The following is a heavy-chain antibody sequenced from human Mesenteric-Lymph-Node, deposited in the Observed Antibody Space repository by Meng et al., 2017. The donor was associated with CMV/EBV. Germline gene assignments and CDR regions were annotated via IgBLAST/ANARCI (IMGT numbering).Heavy chain of an antibody. J-gene: IGHJ4*02. Sequence: GESLKISCAASGFTVSSNYMSWVRQAPGKGLEWVSYISSSSSTIYYADSVKGRFTISRDNAKNSLYLQMNSLRAEDTAVYYCARGLGQQIDYWGQGTLVTVSS. CDR3: ARGLGQQIDY. V-gene: IGHV3-48*04. CDR2: ISSSSSTI. CDR1: GFTVSSNY. D-gene: IGHD6-13*01.